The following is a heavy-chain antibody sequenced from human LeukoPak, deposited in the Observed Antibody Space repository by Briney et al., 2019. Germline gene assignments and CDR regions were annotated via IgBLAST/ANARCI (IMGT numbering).Heavy chain of an antibody. V-gene: IGHV4-31*03. CDR1: GGSISSGGYY. CDR2: IYYSGST. D-gene: IGHD3-10*01. J-gene: IGHJ3*02. CDR3: AREVGYYGSGSYLFMAFDI. Sequence: SQTLSLTCTVSGGSISSGGYYWSWIPQHPGKGLEWIGYIYYSGSTYYNPSLKSRVTISVDTSKNQFSLKLSSVTAADTAVYYCAREVGYYGSGSYLFMAFDIWGQGTMVTVSS.